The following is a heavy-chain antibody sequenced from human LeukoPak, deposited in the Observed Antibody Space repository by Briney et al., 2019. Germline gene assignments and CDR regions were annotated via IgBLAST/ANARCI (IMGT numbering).Heavy chain of an antibody. CDR1: GFTFSSYA. J-gene: IGHJ4*02. Sequence: GGSLRLSCAASGFTFSSYAMSWVRQAPGKGLEWVSLISATATYYADSVKGRFTISRDISRNTLYLQMNSLRADDTAVYYCAKGQGSGSYPLDYWGQGTLVTVSS. V-gene: IGHV3-23*01. CDR3: AKGQGSGSYPLDY. D-gene: IGHD3-16*02. CDR2: ISATAT.